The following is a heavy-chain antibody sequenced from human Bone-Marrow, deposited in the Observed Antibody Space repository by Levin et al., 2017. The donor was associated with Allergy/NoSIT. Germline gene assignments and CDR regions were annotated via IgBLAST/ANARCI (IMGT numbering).Heavy chain of an antibody. CDR2: INFNGKR. Sequence: SCPVSGASTGARNYYWSWVRQTPGKGLEWIGYINFNGKRDYNPSLQSRLDMSVDTSQNHFSLALSSVTPADSATYSCAASRLFFSAAGAPFFDYWGQGALVIVSS. J-gene: IGHJ4*01. CDR3: AASRLFFSAAGAPFFDY. D-gene: IGHD6-25*01. CDR1: GASTGARNYY. V-gene: IGHV4-30-4*01.